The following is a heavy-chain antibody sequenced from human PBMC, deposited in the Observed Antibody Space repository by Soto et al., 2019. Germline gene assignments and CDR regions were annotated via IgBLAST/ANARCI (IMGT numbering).Heavy chain of an antibody. CDR3: ARVPPIVGAAYFDY. J-gene: IGHJ4*02. D-gene: IGHD1-26*01. V-gene: IGHV4-34*01. CDR2: INHSGST. CDR1: GGSFSGYY. Sequence: SETLSLTCAVYGGSFSGYYWSWIRQPPGKGLEWIGEINHSGSTNYNPSLKSRVTISVDTSKNQFSLKLSSVTAADTAVYYCARVPPIVGAAYFDYWGQGTLVTVSS.